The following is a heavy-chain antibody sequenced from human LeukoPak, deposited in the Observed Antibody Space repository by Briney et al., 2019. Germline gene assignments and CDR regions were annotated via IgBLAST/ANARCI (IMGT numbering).Heavy chain of an antibody. D-gene: IGHD3-3*01. V-gene: IGHV1-8*03. J-gene: IGHJ6*03. CDR2: MNPNSGNT. CDR3: ARRITIFGVVMGMDV. CDR1: GYTFTSYD. Sequence: ASVKVSCKASGYTFTSYDINWVRQATGQGLEWMGWMNPNSGNTGYAQKFQGRVTITRNTSISTAYMELSSLRSEDTAVYYCARRITIFGVVMGMDVWGKGTTVTVSS.